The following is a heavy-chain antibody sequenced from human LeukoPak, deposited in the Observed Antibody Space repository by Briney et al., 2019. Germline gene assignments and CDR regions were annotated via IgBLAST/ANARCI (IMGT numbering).Heavy chain of an antibody. D-gene: IGHD6-19*01. Sequence: GGSLRLSCAASGFTFSSYEMNGVRQAPGKGLEWVSYTSSSGSTIYYADSVKGRFTISRDNAKNSLYLQMNSLRAEDTAVYHCARGHGSGWYYFDYWGQGTLVTVSS. V-gene: IGHV3-48*03. CDR3: ARGHGSGWYYFDY. J-gene: IGHJ4*02. CDR2: TSSSGSTI. CDR1: GFTFSSYE.